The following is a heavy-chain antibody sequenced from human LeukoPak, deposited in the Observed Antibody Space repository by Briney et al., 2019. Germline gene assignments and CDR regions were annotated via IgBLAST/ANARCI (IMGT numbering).Heavy chain of an antibody. J-gene: IGHJ4*02. CDR1: GGSISSYY. Sequence: PSETLSLTCTVSGGSISSYYWSWIRQTRGKGLEWIGYISYSGSTNYNPSLKSRVTISLGTSKNQFFLKLNSVTAADTALYYCARGNADWGQGTLVTVSS. V-gene: IGHV4-59*01. CDR2: ISYSGST. CDR3: ARGNAD.